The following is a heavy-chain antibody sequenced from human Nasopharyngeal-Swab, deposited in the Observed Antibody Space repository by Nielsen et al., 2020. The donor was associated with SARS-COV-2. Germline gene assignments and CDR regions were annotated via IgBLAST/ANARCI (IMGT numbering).Heavy chain of an antibody. CDR2: IYYSGST. J-gene: IGHJ4*02. V-gene: IGHV4-39*01. Sequence: SETLSLTCTVSGGSISSSSYYWGWIRQPPGKGLEWIGSIYYSGSTYNNPSLKSRVTISVDTSKNKFSLKLSSVTAADTAVYYCARGNSSSWYMYYFDYWGQGTLVTVSS. CDR1: GGSISSSSYY. D-gene: IGHD6-13*01. CDR3: ARGNSSSWYMYYFDY.